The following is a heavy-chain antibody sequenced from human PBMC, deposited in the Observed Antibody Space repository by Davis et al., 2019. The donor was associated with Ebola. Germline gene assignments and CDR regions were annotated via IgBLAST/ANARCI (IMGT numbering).Heavy chain of an antibody. CDR3: ARTYYYDSSGSVRYFDL. D-gene: IGHD3-22*01. V-gene: IGHV5-51*01. J-gene: IGHJ2*01. CDR1: GYSFTSYW. CDR2: IYPGDSDT. Sequence: GESLKISCQGSGYSFTSYWIGWVRQMPGKGLEWMGIIYPGDSDTRYSPSFQGQVTISADKSISTAYLQWSSLKASDTAMYYCARTYYYDSSGSVRYFDLWGRGTLVTVSS.